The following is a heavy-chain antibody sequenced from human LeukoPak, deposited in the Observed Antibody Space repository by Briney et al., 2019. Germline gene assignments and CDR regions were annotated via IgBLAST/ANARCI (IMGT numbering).Heavy chain of an antibody. CDR2: IIRIFGTA. D-gene: IGHD6-19*01. CDR1: GGTFSSYA. V-gene: IGHV1-69*05. J-gene: IGHJ4*02. CDR3: ASSGDGIAVAGTMNDY. Sequence: SVKVSCKASGGTFSSYAISWVRQAPGQGLEWMGGIIRIFGTANYAQKFQGRVTITTDESTSTAYMELSSLRSEDTAVYYCASSGDGIAVAGTMNDYWGQGTLVTVSS.